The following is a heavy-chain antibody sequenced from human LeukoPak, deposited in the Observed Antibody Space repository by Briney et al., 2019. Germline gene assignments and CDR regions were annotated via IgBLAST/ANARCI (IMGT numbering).Heavy chain of an antibody. CDR1: GFTFSSYG. Sequence: GGSLRLSCAASGFTFSSYGMSWVRQAPGKGLEWVANIKQDGSEKYYVDSVKGRFTISRDNAKNSLYLQMNSLRAEDTAVYYCARGNYCGGDCYSLDYWGQGALVTVSS. CDR2: IKQDGSEK. J-gene: IGHJ4*02. V-gene: IGHV3-7*04. CDR3: ARGNYCGGDCYSLDY. D-gene: IGHD2-21*02.